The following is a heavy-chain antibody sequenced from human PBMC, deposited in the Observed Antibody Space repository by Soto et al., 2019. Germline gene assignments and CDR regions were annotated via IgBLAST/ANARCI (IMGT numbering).Heavy chain of an antibody. J-gene: IGHJ4*02. CDR2: IRQNRGSI. CDR3: AKAQTLVVAATPFDY. CDR1: GFTFSSYW. D-gene: IGHD2-15*01. V-gene: IGHV3-7*03. Sequence: GGSLRLSCAASGFTFSSYWMSWVRQAPGKGLEWVSDIRQNRGSIDYADSVKGRFTISRDNAKNSLYLQMNSLRAEDTALYYCAKAQTLVVAATPFDYWGQGTLVTVSS.